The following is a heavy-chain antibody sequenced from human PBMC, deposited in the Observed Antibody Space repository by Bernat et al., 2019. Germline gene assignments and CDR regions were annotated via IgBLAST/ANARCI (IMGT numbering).Heavy chain of an antibody. J-gene: IGHJ4*02. CDR1: GFSLSTSGMC. CDR3: ARQINSGDQFDY. D-gene: IGHD6-19*01. CDR2: IDWNDDK. V-gene: IGHV2-70*15. Sequence: QVTLRESGPALVKPTQTLTLTCTFSGFSLSTSGMCVSWIRQPPGKALEWLARIDWNDDKYYSTSLKTRLTISKDTSKNQVVLTMTNMDPVDTATYYCARQINSGDQFDYWGQGTLVTVSS.